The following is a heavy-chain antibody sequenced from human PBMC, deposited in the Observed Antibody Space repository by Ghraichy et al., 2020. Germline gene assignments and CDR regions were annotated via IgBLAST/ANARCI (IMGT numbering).Heavy chain of an antibody. CDR3: ARQMYSGSYYGMDV. CDR2: ISIYTGNT. J-gene: IGHJ6*02. CDR1: GYIFSSSG. Sequence: ASVKVSCKASGYIFSSSGISWVRQAPGQGLEWMAWISIYTGNTKYAQNHQGRVTVTTDTSTSTAYMELTSLRSKDTAVYYCARQMYSGSYYGMDVWGQGTTVTVSS. V-gene: IGHV1-18*01. D-gene: IGHD1-26*01.